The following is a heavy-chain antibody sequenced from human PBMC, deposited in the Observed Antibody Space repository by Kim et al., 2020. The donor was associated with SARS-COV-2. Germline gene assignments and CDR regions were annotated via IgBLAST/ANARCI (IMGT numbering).Heavy chain of an antibody. CDR2: ISSSGSTI. CDR3: ASLLTGDLY. V-gene: IGHV3-48*03. D-gene: IGHD7-27*01. CDR1: GFTFSSYE. Sequence: GGSLRLSCAASGFTFSSYEMNWVRQAPGKGLEWVSYISSSGSTIYYADSVKGRFTISRDNAKNSLYLQMNSLRAEDTAVYYCASLLTGDLYWGQGTLVTVSS. J-gene: IGHJ4*02.